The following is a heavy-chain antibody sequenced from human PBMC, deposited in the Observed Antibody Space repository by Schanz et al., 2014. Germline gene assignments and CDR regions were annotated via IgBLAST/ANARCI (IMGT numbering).Heavy chain of an antibody. J-gene: IGHJ4*02. CDR3: AKDHAGSDILTALGN. CDR2: ISGSGGST. D-gene: IGHD3-9*01. V-gene: IGHV3-23*01. Sequence: EVRLLESGGGLVQPGGSLRLSCVGSGFTFGSYAMNWVRQAPGKGLEWVSGISGSGGSTYDADSVKGRFTISRDNSKNTLYLQMNSLRAEDTAVYYCAKDHAGSDILTALGNWGQGTLVTVSS. CDR1: GFTFGSYA.